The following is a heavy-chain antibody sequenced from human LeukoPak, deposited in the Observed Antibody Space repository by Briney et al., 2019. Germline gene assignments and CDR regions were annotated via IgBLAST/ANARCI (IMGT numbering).Heavy chain of an antibody. J-gene: IGHJ3*02. D-gene: IGHD6-13*01. Sequence: ASVKGSCKASGYTFTSYGISWVRQAPGLGLEWMGWISAYNGNINYAQKVQGRVTMTTDTSTSTAYMELRSLRFDDTAVYYCARDQSVRLLQTSSTYFKHVFAIWGQGSMVTVSS. CDR3: ARDQSVRLLQTSSTYFKHVFAI. V-gene: IGHV1-18*01. CDR1: GYTFTSYG. CDR2: ISAYNGNI.